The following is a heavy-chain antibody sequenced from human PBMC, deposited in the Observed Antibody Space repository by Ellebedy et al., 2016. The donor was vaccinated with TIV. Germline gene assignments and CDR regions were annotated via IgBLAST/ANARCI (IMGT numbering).Heavy chain of an antibody. CDR3: AAFDI. V-gene: IGHV3-15*01. CDR1: GLTFTNAW. Sequence: PGGSLRLSCAASGLTFTNAWMNWVRQGPGEGLEWVGRIKSKGDGETTDYASPVKGRFTISRDDSKTTLYLEMNSLKTEDTAVYYRAAFDIWGQGTMVTVSS. CDR2: IKSKGDGETT. J-gene: IGHJ3*02.